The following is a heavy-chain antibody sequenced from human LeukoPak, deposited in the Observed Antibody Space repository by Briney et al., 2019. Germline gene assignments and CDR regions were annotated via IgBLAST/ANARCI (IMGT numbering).Heavy chain of an antibody. J-gene: IGHJ5*02. CDR3: ARRFLEWLNWFDP. CDR1: GGSINNYW. CDR2: IYYSGST. V-gene: IGHV4-30-4*08. D-gene: IGHD3-3*01. Sequence: SETLSLTCTVSGGSINNYWWAWIRQPPGKGLEWIGYIYYSGSTYYNPSLKSRVTISVDTSKNQFSLKLSSVTAADTAVYYCARRFLEWLNWFDPWGQGTLVTVSS.